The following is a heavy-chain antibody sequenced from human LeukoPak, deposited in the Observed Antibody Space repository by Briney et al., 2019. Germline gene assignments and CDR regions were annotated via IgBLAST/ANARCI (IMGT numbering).Heavy chain of an antibody. Sequence: GGSLRLSCVVSGFTFSSYGMHWVRQAPGKGLEWVAVISYDGSNKYYADSIKGRFTISRDNSKNTLYLQMNSLRAEDTAVYYCAKDDSSGSIGAFDIWGQGTMVTVSS. V-gene: IGHV3-30*18. D-gene: IGHD3-22*01. CDR2: ISYDGSNK. J-gene: IGHJ3*02. CDR3: AKDDSSGSIGAFDI. CDR1: GFTFSSYG.